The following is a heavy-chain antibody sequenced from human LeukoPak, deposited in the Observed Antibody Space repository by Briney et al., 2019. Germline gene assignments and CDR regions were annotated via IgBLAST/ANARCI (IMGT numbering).Heavy chain of an antibody. Sequence: SETLSLTCTVSGGSISSYYWSWIRQPPGKGLEWIGYIYYSGSTNYNPSLKSRVTISVDTSKNQFSLKLSSVTAADTAVYYCAREGRYRAGDITGTTFRFDYWGQGTLVTVSS. V-gene: IGHV4-59*01. J-gene: IGHJ4*02. CDR1: GGSISSYY. D-gene: IGHD1-20*01. CDR2: IYYSGST. CDR3: AREGRYRAGDITGTTFRFDY.